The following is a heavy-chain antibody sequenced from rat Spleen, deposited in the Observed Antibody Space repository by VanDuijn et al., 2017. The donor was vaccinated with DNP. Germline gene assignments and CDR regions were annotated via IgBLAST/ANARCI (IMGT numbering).Heavy chain of an antibody. D-gene: IGHD1-1*01. CDR2: ISYTGST. J-gene: IGHJ2*01. Sequence: EVQLQESGPGLVKPSQSLSLTCSVTGYSITSGYGWNWIRKFPGNKMEWMGYISYTGSTSYNPTQKSRISITRDTSKNQFFLQLNSVTTEDTATYYCARETQWGYFDYWGQGVMVTVSS. CDR3: ARETQWGYFDY. V-gene: IGHV3-1*01. CDR1: GYSITSGY.